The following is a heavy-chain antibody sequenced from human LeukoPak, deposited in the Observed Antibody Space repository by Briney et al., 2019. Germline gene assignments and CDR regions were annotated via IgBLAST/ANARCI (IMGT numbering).Heavy chain of an antibody. CDR1: GGSISSSTYY. CDR2: IYYTGST. CDR3: ARGSSGRPFDY. J-gene: IGHJ4*02. V-gene: IGHV4-39*07. D-gene: IGHD6-19*01. Sequence: PSETLSLTCTVSGGSISSSTYYWAWIRQPPGKGLKWIGSIYYTGSTYDNPSLKSRVTISVDTSKNQFSLKLSSVTAADTAVYYCARGSSGRPFDYWGQGTLVTVSS.